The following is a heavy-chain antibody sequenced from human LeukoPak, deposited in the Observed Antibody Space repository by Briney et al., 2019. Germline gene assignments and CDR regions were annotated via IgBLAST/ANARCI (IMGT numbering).Heavy chain of an antibody. CDR3: ARAHYDFWSGYSSDYYYGMDV. Sequence: SETLSLTCTVSGGSISSGGYYWSWIRQHPGKGQEWIGYIYYSGSTYYNPSLKSRVTVSVDTSKNQFSLKLSSVTAADTAVYYCARAHYDFWSGYSSDYYYGMDVWGQGTTVTVSS. D-gene: IGHD3-3*01. J-gene: IGHJ6*02. CDR1: GGSISSGGYY. V-gene: IGHV4-31*03. CDR2: IYYSGST.